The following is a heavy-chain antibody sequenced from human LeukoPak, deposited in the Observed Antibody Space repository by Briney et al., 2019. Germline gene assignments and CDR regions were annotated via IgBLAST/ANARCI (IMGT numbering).Heavy chain of an antibody. V-gene: IGHV6-1*01. CDR2: TYYRSKWYN. CDR1: GESVSSISAA. CDR3: TAESIVVVVAATPGDDYYYGMDV. J-gene: IGHJ6*02. D-gene: IGHD2-15*01. Sequence: SQTLSLTCAISGESVSSISAAWNWIRQSPSRGLEWLGRTYYRSKWYNEYAVSVKSRITINPDTSKNQFSLQLNSVTPEDTAVNCRTAESIVVVVAATPGDDYYYGMDVWGQGTTVTVSS.